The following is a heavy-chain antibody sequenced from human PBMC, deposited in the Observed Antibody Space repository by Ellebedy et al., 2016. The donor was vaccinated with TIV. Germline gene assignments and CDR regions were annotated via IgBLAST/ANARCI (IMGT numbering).Heavy chain of an antibody. D-gene: IGHD4-17*01. CDR3: AGQNYGDYAPLGS. J-gene: IGHJ5*02. CDR1: GFAFSRYW. CDR2: INGDGTKT. V-gene: IGHV3-74*01. Sequence: GESLKISCAASGFAFSRYWIHWVRQAPGEGLVCVSRINGDGTKTNYADSVKGRFTIARDNAKNTLYLQMNSLRAEDTALYFGAGQNYGDYAPLGSWGQGTLVTVSS.